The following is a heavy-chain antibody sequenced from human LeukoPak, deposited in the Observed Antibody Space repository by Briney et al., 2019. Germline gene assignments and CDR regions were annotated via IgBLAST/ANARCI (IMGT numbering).Heavy chain of an antibody. V-gene: IGHV4-39*01. D-gene: IGHD3-10*01. Sequence: SETLSLTCTVSNVSITSSAYYWAWIRQSPGKGLEWIGNIYYTTNTYYNPSLKSRVTISVDTSKEQFSLKLRSVTAADTAVYYCARVTRRRTTGEIFGRYLDYWGLGTLVTVSS. CDR1: NVSITSSAYY. CDR2: IYYTTNT. CDR3: ARVTRRRTTGEIFGRYLDY. J-gene: IGHJ4*02.